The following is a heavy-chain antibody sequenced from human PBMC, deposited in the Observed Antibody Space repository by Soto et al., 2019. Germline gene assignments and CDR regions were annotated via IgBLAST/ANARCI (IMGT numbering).Heavy chain of an antibody. Sequence: ASVKVSCKASGGTFSSYTISWVRQAPGQGLEWMGRIIPILGIANYAQKFQGRVTITADKSTSTAYMELSSLRSEDTAVYYCAREWSIAARPALGYWGQGTLVTVSS. D-gene: IGHD6-6*01. J-gene: IGHJ4*02. V-gene: IGHV1-69*04. CDR3: AREWSIAARPALGY. CDR2: IIPILGIA. CDR1: GGTFSSYT.